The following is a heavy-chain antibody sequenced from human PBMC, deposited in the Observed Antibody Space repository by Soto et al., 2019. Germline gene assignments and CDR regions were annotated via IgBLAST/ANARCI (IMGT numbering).Heavy chain of an antibody. CDR2: VIPIFGTA. D-gene: IGHD3-22*01. CDR3: AREAYDSSGSPVSAAFDI. Sequence: SVKVSCKASGGTFSSYAISWVRQAPGQGLEWMGGVIPIFGTANYAQKFQGRVTITADESTSTAYMEPSSLRSEDTAVYYCAREAYDSSGSPVSAAFDIWGQGTMVTVSS. CDR1: GGTFSSYA. V-gene: IGHV1-69*13. J-gene: IGHJ3*02.